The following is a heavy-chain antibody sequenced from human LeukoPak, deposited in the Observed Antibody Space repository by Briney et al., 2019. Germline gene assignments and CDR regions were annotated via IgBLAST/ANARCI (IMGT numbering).Heavy chain of an antibody. CDR2: INPNSGGT. J-gene: IGHJ4*02. CDR3: AREGGSYGSSDSSGYSLDY. CDR1: GYTFTGYY. Sequence: ASVKASCKASGYTFTGYYMHWVRQAPGQGLEWMGRINPNSGGTNYAQKFQGRVTMTRDTSISTAYMELSRLRSDDTAVYYCAREGGSYGSSDSSGYSLDYWGQGTLVTVSS. D-gene: IGHD3-22*01. V-gene: IGHV1-2*06.